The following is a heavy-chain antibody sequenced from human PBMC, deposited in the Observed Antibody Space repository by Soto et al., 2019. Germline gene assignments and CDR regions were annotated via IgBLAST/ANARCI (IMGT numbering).Heavy chain of an antibody. J-gene: IGHJ5*01. V-gene: IGHV1-69*13. CDR3: AIDSVYGCSSTSCYPNWFGS. CDR2: IIPIFGTA. Sequence: SVKVSCKASGGTFSSYAISWVRQAPGQGLEWMGGIIPIFGTANYAQKFQGRVTITADESTSTAYMELSSLRSEDTAVYYCAIDSVYGCSSTSCYPNWFGSWGQGTLVTVSS. D-gene: IGHD2-2*01. CDR1: GGTFSSYA.